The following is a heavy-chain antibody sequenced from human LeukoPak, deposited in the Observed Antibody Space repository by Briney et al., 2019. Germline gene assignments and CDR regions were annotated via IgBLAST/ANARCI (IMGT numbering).Heavy chain of an antibody. V-gene: IGHV1-2*02. D-gene: IGHD6-13*01. CDR3: AANNIAAAGIMTPSFDY. CDR1: GYTFAGYY. CDR2: INPNSGGT. J-gene: IGHJ4*02. Sequence: ASVKVSCKASGYTFAGYYMHWVRQAPGQGLEWMGWINPNSGGTNYAQKFQGRVTMTRDTSISTAYMELSRLRSDDTAVYYCAANNIAAAGIMTPSFDYWGQGTLVSVSS.